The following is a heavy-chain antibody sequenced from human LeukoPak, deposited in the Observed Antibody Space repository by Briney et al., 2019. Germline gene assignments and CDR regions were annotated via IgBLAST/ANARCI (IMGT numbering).Heavy chain of an antibody. D-gene: IGHD4-23*01. CDR3: AKKDYGGNSAIDY. J-gene: IGHJ4*02. CDR1: GFTFSSYA. V-gene: IGHV3-23*01. CDR2: ISGSGGST. Sequence: SGGSLRLSCAASGFTFSSYAMSWVRQAPGKGLEWVSAISGSGGSTYYADSVKGRFTISRDNSKNTLYLQMNSLRAEDTAVYYCAKKDYGGNSAIDYWGQGTLVTVSS.